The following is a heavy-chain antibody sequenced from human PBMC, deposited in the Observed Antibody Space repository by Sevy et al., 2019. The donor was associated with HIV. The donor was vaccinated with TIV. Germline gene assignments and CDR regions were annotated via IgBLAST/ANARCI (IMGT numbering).Heavy chain of an antibody. J-gene: IGHJ3*02. CDR3: ARGTGAVVRGVNGAFDI. V-gene: IGHV3-21*01. CDR1: GFTFSSYS. CDR2: ISSSSSYI. D-gene: IGHD3-10*01. Sequence: GGSLRLSCAASGFTFSSYSMNWVRQAPGKGLEWVSSISSSSSYIYYADSVKGRFTISRDNAKNSLYLQMNSLRDEDTAVYYCARGTGAVVRGVNGAFDIWGQGTMVTVS.